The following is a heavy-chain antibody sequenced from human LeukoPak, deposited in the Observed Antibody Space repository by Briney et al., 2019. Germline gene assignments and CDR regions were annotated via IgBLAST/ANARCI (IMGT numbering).Heavy chain of an antibody. CDR2: IYYSGST. D-gene: IGHD6-13*01. V-gene: IGHV4-39*01. Sequence: SQTLSLTCTVSGGSISSISYYWGWIRQPPGKGLEWIGSIYYSGSTYYNPSLKSRVTISVDTSKNQFSLKLSSVTAADTAVYYCARLPGIAAAGSPYFDYWGQGTLVTVSS. J-gene: IGHJ4*02. CDR1: GGSISSISYY. CDR3: ARLPGIAAAGSPYFDY.